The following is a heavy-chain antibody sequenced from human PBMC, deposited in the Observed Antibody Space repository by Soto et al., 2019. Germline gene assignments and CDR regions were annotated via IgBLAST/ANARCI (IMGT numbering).Heavy chain of an antibody. CDR1: GGTFSSYA. D-gene: IGHD2-2*02. J-gene: IGHJ5*02. Sequence: SVKVSCKASGGTFSSYAISWVRQAPGQGLEWMGGIIPIFGTANYAQKFQGRVTITADESTSTAYMELSSLRSEDTAVYYCAIGYCSSTSCYSGFDTWGQGTLVTVSS. CDR2: IIPIFGTA. CDR3: AIGYCSSTSCYSGFDT. V-gene: IGHV1-69*13.